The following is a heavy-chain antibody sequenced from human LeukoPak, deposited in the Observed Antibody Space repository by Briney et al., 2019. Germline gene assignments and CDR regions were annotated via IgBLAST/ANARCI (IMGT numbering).Heavy chain of an antibody. CDR1: GFTFDDYG. V-gene: IGHV3-20*04. D-gene: IGHD5-24*01. CDR2: INWNGGST. CDR3: ARVVLSRGERDY. Sequence: GGSLRLSSAASGFTFDDYGMSWVRQAPGKGLEWVSGINWNGGSTGYADSVKGRFTISRDNAKKSLYLQMNNLRAEDTALYYCARVVLSRGERDYWGQGTLVTVSS. J-gene: IGHJ4*02.